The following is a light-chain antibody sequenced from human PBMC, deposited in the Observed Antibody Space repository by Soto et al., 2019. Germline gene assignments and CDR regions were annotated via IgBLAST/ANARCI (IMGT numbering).Light chain of an antibody. CDR1: STDVGAYNY. CDR2: ENT. V-gene: IGLV2-8*01. J-gene: IGLJ3*02. Sequence: QSVLTQPPSASGSPGQSVTISCTGTSTDVGAYNYVSWYQQHPGQAPKLIIYENTKRPSGVPDRFSGSKSGTSASLTVPGPQAEDDACYYCGSHAGDSNLVFGGGTKLTVL. CDR3: GSHAGDSNLV.